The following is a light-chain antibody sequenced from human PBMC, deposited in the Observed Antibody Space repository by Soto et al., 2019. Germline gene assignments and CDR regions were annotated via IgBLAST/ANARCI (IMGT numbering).Light chain of an antibody. Sequence: EIVLTHSPGTLSWSPGERATLSCTPSQSVAGNFLAWYQQRPGQAPGLLISAPSSRATAIPYRFSGSGSGTEITLTISRLQPDDSAVDFRQQDGNSPLTFGPGTKLNIK. CDR3: QQDGNSPLT. J-gene: IGKJ3*01. CDR2: APS. V-gene: IGKV3-20*01. CDR1: QSVAGNF.